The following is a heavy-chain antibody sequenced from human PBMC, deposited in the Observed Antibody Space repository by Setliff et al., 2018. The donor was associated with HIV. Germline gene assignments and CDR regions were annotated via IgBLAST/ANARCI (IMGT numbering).Heavy chain of an antibody. Sequence: PSETLSLTCSVSGGSIRSGSYYWDWVRQPPGKGLEWIGSIDYSGNTHYNPSLKSRVTISVDTSKNQFSLNLRFVTAADTALYYCARRTFGSGRFDPWGQGTPVTVSS. D-gene: IGHD6-19*01. V-gene: IGHV4-39*01. J-gene: IGHJ5*02. CDR2: IDYSGNT. CDR3: ARRTFGSGRFDP. CDR1: GGSIRSGSYY.